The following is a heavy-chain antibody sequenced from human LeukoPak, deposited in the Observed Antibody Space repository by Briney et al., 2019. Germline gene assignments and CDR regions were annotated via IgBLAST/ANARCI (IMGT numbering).Heavy chain of an antibody. CDR3: ARGVDTAMVTFDY. V-gene: IGHV3-21*01. CDR1: GFTFSSYS. J-gene: IGHJ4*02. D-gene: IGHD5-18*01. CDR2: ISSSSSYI. Sequence: GGSLRLSCAASGFTFSSYSMNWVRQAPGKGLEWVSSISSSSSYIYYADSVKGRFTISRDNAKNPLYLQMNSLRAEDTAVYYCARGVDTAMVTFDYWGQGTLVTVSS.